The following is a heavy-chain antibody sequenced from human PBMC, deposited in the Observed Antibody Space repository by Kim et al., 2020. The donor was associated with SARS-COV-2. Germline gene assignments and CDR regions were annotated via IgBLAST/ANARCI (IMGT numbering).Heavy chain of an antibody. J-gene: IGHJ6*02. D-gene: IGHD6-19*01. CDR3: AAAGLYYYYGMDV. Sequence: SETLSLTCTVSGGSISSGDSYWSWIRQHPGKGLEWIGYIYYSGSTHYNPSLKSRVTISVDTSKNQFSLKVSSVTAADTAVYYCAAAGLYYYYGMDVWGQGTTVTVSS. CDR2: IYYSGST. CDR1: GGSISSGDSY. V-gene: IGHV4-31*03.